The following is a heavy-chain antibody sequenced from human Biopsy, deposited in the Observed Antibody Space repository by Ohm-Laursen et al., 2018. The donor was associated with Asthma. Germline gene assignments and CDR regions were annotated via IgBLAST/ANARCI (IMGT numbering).Heavy chain of an antibody. CDR1: GDSINSYY. CDR2: ISDYLENP. CDR3: ARTYCTLNTCYASFDH. V-gene: IGHV1-18*04. Sequence: TCTVSGDSINSYYWSWIRQPPGQGLEWMGWISDYLENPNYAQKFQGRVNMTYDRSTNTAYMELKSLGTDDTAVYFCARTYCTLNTCYASFDHWGQGTLVAVSS. D-gene: IGHD2-2*01. J-gene: IGHJ4*02.